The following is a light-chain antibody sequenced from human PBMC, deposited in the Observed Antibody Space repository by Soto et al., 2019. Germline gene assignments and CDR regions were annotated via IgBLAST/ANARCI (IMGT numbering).Light chain of an antibody. J-gene: IGLJ1*01. CDR2: DVH. CDR1: RDDVGGYNY. CDR3: NSYAGRNNFV. V-gene: IGLV2-8*01. Sequence: QSVLTQPPSASGSPGQSITISCTGSRDDVGGYNYVSWYQQHPGKAPKLIIYDVHKRPSGVPDRFSGSKSDNTASLTVSGLQTDDEADYYCNSYAGRNNFVFGTGNKVTVL.